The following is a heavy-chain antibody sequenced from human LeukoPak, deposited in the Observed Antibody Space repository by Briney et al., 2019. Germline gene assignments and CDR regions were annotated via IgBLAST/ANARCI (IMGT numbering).Heavy chain of an antibody. D-gene: IGHD3-9*01. CDR2: IYYSGNT. Sequence: PSETLSLTCTVSGSSISSYYWSWIRQPPGKGLEWIGYIYYSGNTNYNPSLKSRITISVDTSKNQVSLKLSSVTAADTAVYYCSESRRSFDWFDPWGQGTLVTVSS. CDR3: SESRRSFDWFDP. CDR1: GSSISSYY. J-gene: IGHJ5*02. V-gene: IGHV4-59*08.